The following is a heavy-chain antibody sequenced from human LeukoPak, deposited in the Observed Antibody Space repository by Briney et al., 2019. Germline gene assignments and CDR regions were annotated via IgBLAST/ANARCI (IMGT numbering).Heavy chain of an antibody. D-gene: IGHD5-18*01. CDR1: GGSISSGDYY. CDR2: IYYSGST. Sequence: PSQTLSLTCTVSGGSISSGDYYWSWIRQPPGKGLEWIGYIYYSGSTYYNPSLKSRVTISVDTSKNQFSLKLSSVTAADTAVYYCARLLVDTAMVPYYYYGMDVWGQGTTVTVSS. V-gene: IGHV4-30-4*01. J-gene: IGHJ6*02. CDR3: ARLLVDTAMVPYYYYGMDV.